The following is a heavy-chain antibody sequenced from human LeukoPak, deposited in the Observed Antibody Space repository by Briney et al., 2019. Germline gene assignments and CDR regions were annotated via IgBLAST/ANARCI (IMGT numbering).Heavy chain of an antibody. V-gene: IGHV4-34*01. CDR3: ACGSGTDDDY. D-gene: IGHD3-10*01. J-gene: IGHJ4*02. CDR2: INHSGST. Sequence: SETLSLTCAVYGGSFSGYYWSWIRKPPGKGLEWIGEINHSGSTNYNPSLKSRVTISVDTSKNQFSLKLSSVTAADTAVYYCACGSGTDDDYWGQGTLVTVSS. CDR1: GGSFSGYY.